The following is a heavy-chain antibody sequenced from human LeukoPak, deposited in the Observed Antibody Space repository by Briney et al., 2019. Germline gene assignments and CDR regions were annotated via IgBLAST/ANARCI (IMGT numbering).Heavy chain of an antibody. V-gene: IGHV3-74*01. CDR3: ARPYCSGGTCYFDY. J-gene: IGHJ4*02. CDR2: INNDGTIT. CDR1: GFTLSNHW. Sequence: GGSLRLSCAASGFTLSNHWMHWVRQAPGKGLVWVSRINNDGTITTYADSVKGRFTISRDNAKSTLYLQVDSLRAEDTAVYYCARPYCSGGTCYFDYWGRGTLVTVSS. D-gene: IGHD2-15*01.